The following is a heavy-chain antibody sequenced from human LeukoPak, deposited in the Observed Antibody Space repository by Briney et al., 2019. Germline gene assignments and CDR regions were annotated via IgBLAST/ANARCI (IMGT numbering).Heavy chain of an antibody. D-gene: IGHD3-3*01. CDR3: ARDIGPHYDFWSGYYIGFDY. V-gene: IGHV1-18*01. Sequence: GASVKVSCKASGYTFTSYGISWVRQAPGQGLEWMGWISAYNGNTNYAQKLQGRVTMTTDTSTSTAYMGLRSLRSDDTAVYYCARDIGPHYDFWSGYYIGFDYWGQGTLVTVSS. CDR2: ISAYNGNT. J-gene: IGHJ4*02. CDR1: GYTFTSYG.